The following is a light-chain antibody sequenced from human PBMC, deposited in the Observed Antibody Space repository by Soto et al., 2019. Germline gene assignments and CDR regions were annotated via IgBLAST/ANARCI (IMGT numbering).Light chain of an antibody. V-gene: IGKV1-5*03. CDR2: KAS. CDR1: QSISSW. J-gene: IGKJ1*01. Sequence: DIQMTQSPSTLSASVGDRVTITCRASQSISSWLAWYQQKPGKAPKLLIYKASSLESGVPSRFRGSGSGTEFTVTIRSLQPDDFATYYCQQYNSYPWTFGQGTKVQIK. CDR3: QQYNSYPWT.